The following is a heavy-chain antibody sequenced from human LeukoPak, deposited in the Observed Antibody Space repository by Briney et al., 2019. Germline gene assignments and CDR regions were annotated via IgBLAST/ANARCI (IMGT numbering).Heavy chain of an antibody. CDR2: ISGSGGRT. J-gene: IGHJ4*02. CDR1: GVTFSSRG. V-gene: IGHV3-23*01. CDR3: ANWATSSDSTGPFDY. D-gene: IGHD6-19*01. Sequence: GGSLRLSCVVSGVTFSSRGMNWVRQAPGKGLEWGSGISGSGGRTDYADSVKGRVTISRDNSKSTLYLQMSTLRAEATAVYYCANWATSSDSTGPFDYWGQGTLVIVSS.